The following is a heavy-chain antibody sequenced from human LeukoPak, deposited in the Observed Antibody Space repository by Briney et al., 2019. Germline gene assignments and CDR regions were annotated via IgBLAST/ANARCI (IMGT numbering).Heavy chain of an antibody. Sequence: SETLSLTCTVSGVSISTYYWSWIRKPPGKGLEWIGHIYNSGSTNYSPSLKSRVTISVDTSKNQFSLKLSPVTAADTAVYYCARFKRAGGWSYFDYWGQGTLVTVSS. CDR3: ARFKRAGGWSYFDY. V-gene: IGHV4-59*01. J-gene: IGHJ4*02. D-gene: IGHD6-19*01. CDR1: GVSISTYY. CDR2: IYNSGST.